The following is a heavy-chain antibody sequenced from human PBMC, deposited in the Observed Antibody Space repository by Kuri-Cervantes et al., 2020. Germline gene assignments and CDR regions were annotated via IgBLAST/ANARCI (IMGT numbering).Heavy chain of an antibody. J-gene: IGHJ6*03. D-gene: IGHD3-10*01. Sequence: SETLSLACAVYRGSLSGYYWSWFRQPPGKGLEWIGEINHSGSTNYNPSLKSRVTISVDTSKNQFSLKLSSVTAADTAVYYCARGDYGSGSYYYYYYYMDVWGKGTTVTVSS. CDR3: ARGDYGSGSYYYYYYYMDV. CDR2: INHSGST. CDR1: RGSLSGYY. V-gene: IGHV4-34*01.